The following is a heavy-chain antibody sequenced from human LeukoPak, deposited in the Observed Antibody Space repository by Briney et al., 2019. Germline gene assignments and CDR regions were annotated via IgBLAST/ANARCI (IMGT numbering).Heavy chain of an antibody. J-gene: IGHJ3*02. D-gene: IGHD3-9*01. CDR1: GFTFGSYW. V-gene: IGHV3-7*01. CDR3: ARDSRYRGAFDI. CDR2: IKQDGSEK. Sequence: PGGSLRLSCAASGFTFGSYWMSWVRQAPGKGLEWVANIKQDGSEKYYVDSVKGRFTISRDNAKNSLYLQMNSLRAEDTAVYYCARDSRYRGAFDIWGQGTMVTVSS.